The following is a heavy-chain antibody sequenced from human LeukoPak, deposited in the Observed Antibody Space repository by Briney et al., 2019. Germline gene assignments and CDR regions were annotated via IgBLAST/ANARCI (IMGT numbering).Heavy chain of an antibody. J-gene: IGHJ2*01. Sequence: GGSLRLSCAASGFTFSSYWMSWVRQAPGKGPEWVANIKQDGSEKYYVDSVKGRFTISRDNAKNSLYLQMNSLRAEDTAVYYCASKGHSSSWYLTRDWYFDLWGRGTLVTVSS. CDR3: ASKGHSSSWYLTRDWYFDL. CDR1: GFTFSSYW. V-gene: IGHV3-7*01. D-gene: IGHD6-13*01. CDR2: IKQDGSEK.